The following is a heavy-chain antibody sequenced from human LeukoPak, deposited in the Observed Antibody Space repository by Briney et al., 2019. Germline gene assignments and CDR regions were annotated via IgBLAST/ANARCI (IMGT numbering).Heavy chain of an antibody. V-gene: IGHV3-74*01. D-gene: IGHD6-13*01. J-gene: IGHJ4*02. CDR1: GFTFSSYW. CDR2: IKSDGSST. Sequence: GGSLRLSCAASGFTFSSYWMHWVRQAPGKGLVWVSRIKSDGSSTYYADSVKGRFTISRDNAKNSLYLQMNSLRAEDTAVYYCARGLLAAAGIDYWGQGALVTVSS. CDR3: ARGLLAAAGIDY.